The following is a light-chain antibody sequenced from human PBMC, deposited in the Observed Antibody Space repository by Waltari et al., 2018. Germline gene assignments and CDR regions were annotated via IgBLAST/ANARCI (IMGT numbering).Light chain of an antibody. CDR2: QDN. Sequence: SFELTQTPSVSVSPGETASIPCSGDGWANKYVSWYQHKAGQSPVLLIYQDNMRPSGIPERFSGSNSGNTATLTISGTQELDEADYYCQAWDSSTFVLFGGGTKLTVL. CDR3: QAWDSSTFVL. V-gene: IGLV3-1*01. CDR1: GWANKY. J-gene: IGLJ2*01.